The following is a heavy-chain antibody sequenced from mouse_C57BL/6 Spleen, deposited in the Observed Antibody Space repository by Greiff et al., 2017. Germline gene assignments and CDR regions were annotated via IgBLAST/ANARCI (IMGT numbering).Heavy chain of an antibody. V-gene: IGHV5-9-1*02. CDR2: ISSGGDYI. CDR3: TRDPVGGAWFAY. CDR1: GFTFSSYA. J-gene: IGHJ3*01. Sequence: EVMLVESGEGLVKPGGSLKLSCAASGFTFSSYAMSWVRQTPEKRLEWVAYISSGGDYIYYADTVKGRFTISRDNARNTLYLQMSSLKSEDTAMYYCTRDPVGGAWFAYWGQGTLVTVSA. D-gene: IGHD3-1*01.